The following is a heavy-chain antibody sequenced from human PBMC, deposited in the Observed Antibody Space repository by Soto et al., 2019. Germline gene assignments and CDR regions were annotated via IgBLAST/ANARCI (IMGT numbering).Heavy chain of an antibody. Sequence: VGSLSLSCAASGFTFSSYAMRWVLQAPGKGLEWVSAISGSGGSTYYADSVKGRFTISRDNSKNTLYLQMNSLRAEDTAVYYCANGRSGDDTLGYYYYGMDIWGQGTTVTVSS. CDR2: ISGSGGST. V-gene: IGHV3-23*01. CDR1: GFTFSSYA. J-gene: IGHJ6*02. CDR3: ANGRSGDDTLGYYYYGMDI. D-gene: IGHD3-16*01.